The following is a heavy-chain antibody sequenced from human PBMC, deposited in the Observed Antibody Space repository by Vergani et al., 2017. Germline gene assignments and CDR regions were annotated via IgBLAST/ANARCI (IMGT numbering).Heavy chain of an antibody. J-gene: IGHJ4*02. Sequence: QLQLQESGPGLVKPSETLSLTCTVSGGSISSSSYYWGWIRQPPGKGLEWIGSIYYSGSTYYNPSLKSRVTISVDTSKNQFSLKLSSVTAADTAVYYCAIERDSHCRGCITPEGRNLDYWGQGTLVTVSS. V-gene: IGHV4-39*07. D-gene: IGHD1-14*01. CDR1: GGSISSSSYY. CDR3: AIERDSHCRGCITPEGRNLDY. CDR2: IYYSGST.